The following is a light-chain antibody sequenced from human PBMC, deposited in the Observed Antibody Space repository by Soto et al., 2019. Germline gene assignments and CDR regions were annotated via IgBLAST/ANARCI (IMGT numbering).Light chain of an antibody. V-gene: IGLV1-36*01. Sequence: QSVLTQPPSVSEAPGQRVTISCSGSNVGNKAVNWYQQLPGKAPKLLLYYDDMLSSGVSDRFSGSKSGNTASLTISGLQAEDEADYYCTSYTSSSTPVFGTGTKLTVL. J-gene: IGLJ1*01. CDR2: YDD. CDR1: NVGNKA. CDR3: TSYTSSSTPV.